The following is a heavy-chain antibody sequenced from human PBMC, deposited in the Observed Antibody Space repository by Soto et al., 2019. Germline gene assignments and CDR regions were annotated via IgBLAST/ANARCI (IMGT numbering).Heavy chain of an antibody. CDR2: IIPIFGTA. J-gene: IGHJ4*02. V-gene: IGHV1-69*13. Sequence: AASVKVSCKASGGTFSSYAISWVRQAPGQGLEWMGGIIPIFGTANYAQKFQGRVTITADESTSTAYMELSSLRSEDTAVYYCARAVSRKVTYYFDYWGQGTLVTVSS. D-gene: IGHD2-21*02. CDR3: ARAVSRKVTYYFDY. CDR1: GGTFSSYA.